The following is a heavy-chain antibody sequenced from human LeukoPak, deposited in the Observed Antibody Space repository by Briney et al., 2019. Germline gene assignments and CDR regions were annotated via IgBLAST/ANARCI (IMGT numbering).Heavy chain of an antibody. V-gene: IGHV3-23*01. J-gene: IGHJ4*02. CDR3: AKDQGYYDFWSGVDYFDY. CDR1: GFTFSSYA. CDR2: ISGSGGST. D-gene: IGHD3-3*01. Sequence: GGSLRLSCAASGFTFSSYAMSWVRQAPGKGLEWASAISGSGGSTYYADSVKGRFTISRDNSKNTLYLQMNSLRAEDTAVYYCAKDQGYYDFWSGVDYFDYWGQGTLVTVSS.